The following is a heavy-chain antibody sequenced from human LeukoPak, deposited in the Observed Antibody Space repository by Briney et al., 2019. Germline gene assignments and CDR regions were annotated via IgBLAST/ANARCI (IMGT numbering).Heavy chain of an antibody. V-gene: IGHV3-23*01. CDR2: ISGSGGST. D-gene: IGHD2-15*01. Sequence: PGGSLRLSCAASGFTFSSYSMNWVRQAPGKGLEWVSAISGSGGSTYYADSVKGRFTISRDNSKNTLYLQMNSLRAEDTAVYYCAKDKLAYCSGGSCYYFDYWGQGTLVTVSS. J-gene: IGHJ4*02. CDR1: GFTFSSYS. CDR3: AKDKLAYCSGGSCYYFDY.